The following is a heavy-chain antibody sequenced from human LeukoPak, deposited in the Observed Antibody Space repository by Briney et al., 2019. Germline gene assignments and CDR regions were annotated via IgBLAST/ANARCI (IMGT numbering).Heavy chain of an antibody. CDR3: ARFGGSYYSFS. CDR2: ISYDGSNK. V-gene: IGHV3-30*04. Sequence: GGSLRLSCAASGFTLSSYAMHWVRQAPGKGLEWVAVISYDGSNKYYADSVKGRFTISRDNSKNTLYLQMNSLRAEDTAVYYCARFGGSYYSFSWGQGTLVTVSS. J-gene: IGHJ5*02. CDR1: GFTLSSYA. D-gene: IGHD1-26*01.